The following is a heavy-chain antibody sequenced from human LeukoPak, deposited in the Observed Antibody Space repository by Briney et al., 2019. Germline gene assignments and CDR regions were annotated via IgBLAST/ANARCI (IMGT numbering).Heavy chain of an antibody. Sequence: ASVKVSCKASGYTFTSYGITWVRQAPGQGLEWMGWISGYNYNTNYAQKLQDRVTMTTDTSTSTAYMELRSLRSEDTAVYYCARENSGYGYSFDYWGQGTLVTVSS. CDR1: GYTFTSYG. CDR3: ARENSGYGYSFDY. D-gene: IGHD5-12*01. J-gene: IGHJ4*02. CDR2: ISGYNYNT. V-gene: IGHV1-18*01.